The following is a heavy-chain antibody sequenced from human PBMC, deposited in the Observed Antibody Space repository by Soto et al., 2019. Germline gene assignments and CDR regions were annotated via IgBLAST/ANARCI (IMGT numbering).Heavy chain of an antibody. J-gene: IGHJ4*02. CDR2: IYYSGST. CDR3: ARGVNYDSSGYYSDFDY. Sequence: SGPGLVKPXXXXXLTXTXXXXXIXSGSYYWSWIRQHPGKGLEWIGYIYYSGSTYYNPSLKSRVTISVDTSENQFSLNLSSVTAADTAVYYCARGVNYDSSGYYSDFDYWGQGTLVTVSS. V-gene: IGHV4-31*02. D-gene: IGHD3-22*01. CDR1: XXXIXSGSYY.